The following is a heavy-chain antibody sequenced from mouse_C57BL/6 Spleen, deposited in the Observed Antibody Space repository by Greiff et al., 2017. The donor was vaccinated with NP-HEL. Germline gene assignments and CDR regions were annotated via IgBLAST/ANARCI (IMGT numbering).Heavy chain of an antibody. CDR1: GFTFSSYA. V-gene: IGHV5-4*01. J-gene: IGHJ2*01. CDR2: ISDGGSYT. D-gene: IGHD1-1*01. Sequence: EVKLVESGGGLVKPGGSLKLSCAASGFTFSSYAMSWVRQTPEKRLEWVATISDGGSYTYYPDNVKGRFTISRDNAKNNLYLQMSHLKSEDTAMYYCARDCYYGSRYYFDYWGQGTTLTVSS. CDR3: ARDCYYGSRYYFDY.